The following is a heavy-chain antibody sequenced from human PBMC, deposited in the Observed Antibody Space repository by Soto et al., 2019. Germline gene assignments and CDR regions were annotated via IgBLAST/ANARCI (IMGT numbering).Heavy chain of an antibody. V-gene: IGHV1-2*04. CDR3: ARGRITIFGVVNRYGMDV. D-gene: IGHD3-3*01. CDR1: GYTFTGYY. Sequence: GASVKVSCKASGYTFTGYYMHWVRQAPGQGLEWMGWINPNSGGTNYAQKFQGWVTMTRDTSISTAYMELSRLRSDDTAVYYCARGRITIFGVVNRYGMDVWGQGTTVTSP. J-gene: IGHJ6*02. CDR2: INPNSGGT.